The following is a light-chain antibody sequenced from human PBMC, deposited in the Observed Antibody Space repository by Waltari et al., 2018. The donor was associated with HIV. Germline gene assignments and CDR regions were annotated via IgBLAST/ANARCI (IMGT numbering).Light chain of an antibody. Sequence: SSALPQPPSVSVSPGQPASTTRPGPKFGHQYACWYQQKPGQSPVLVIYQDSKRPSGIPERFSGSNSGNTATLTISGTQAMDEADYYCQAWDSSAGVFGGGTKLTVL. V-gene: IGLV3-1*01. J-gene: IGLJ2*01. CDR3: QAWDSSAGV. CDR2: QDS. CDR1: KFGHQY.